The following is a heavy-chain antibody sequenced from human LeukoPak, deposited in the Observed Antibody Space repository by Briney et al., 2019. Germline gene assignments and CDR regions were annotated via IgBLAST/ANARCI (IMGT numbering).Heavy chain of an antibody. V-gene: IGHV3-30*02. CDR2: IRYDGSNK. D-gene: IGHD4-17*01. CDR3: ARSDDYGDYGQRKAIDN. Sequence: GGSLRLSCAASGFTFSSYGMHWVRQASGKGLEWVAFIRYDGSNKYYADSVKGRFTISRDNSKNTLYLQMNSLRAEDTAVYYCARSDDYGDYGQRKAIDNWGQGTMVTVSS. J-gene: IGHJ3*02. CDR1: GFTFSSYG.